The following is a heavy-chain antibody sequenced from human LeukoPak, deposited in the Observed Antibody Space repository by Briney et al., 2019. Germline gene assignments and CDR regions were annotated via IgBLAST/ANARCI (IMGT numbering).Heavy chain of an antibody. D-gene: IGHD3-10*01. V-gene: IGHV4-4*07. CDR3: ARDPEIDYYGSGNYWYFDL. J-gene: IGHJ2*01. Sequence: SETLSLTCTVSGGSISSYYWSWIRQPAGKGLEWIGRIYTSGSTNYNPSLKSRVTMPVDTSKNQFSLKLSSVTAADTAVYYCARDPEIDYYGSGNYWYFDLWGRGTLVTVSS. CDR2: IYTSGST. CDR1: GGSISSYY.